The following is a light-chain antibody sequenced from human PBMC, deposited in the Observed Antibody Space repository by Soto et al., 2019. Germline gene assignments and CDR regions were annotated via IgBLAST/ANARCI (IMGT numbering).Light chain of an antibody. Sequence: QSALTQPRSVSGSPGQSVTISCTGTSSDVGGYNYVSWYQRHPGKAPKVVIYDVSKRPSGVPDRFSGSQSGNTASLTISGLQAEDEADYYCCSYAGSYTYVFGTGTKVTV. V-gene: IGLV2-11*01. J-gene: IGLJ1*01. CDR1: SSDVGGYNY. CDR3: CSYAGSYTYV. CDR2: DVS.